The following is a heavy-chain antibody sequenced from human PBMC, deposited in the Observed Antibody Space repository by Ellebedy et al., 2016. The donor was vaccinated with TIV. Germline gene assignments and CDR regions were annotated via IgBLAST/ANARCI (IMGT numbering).Heavy chain of an antibody. CDR2: INQDGSEK. Sequence: GESLKISCAASGFTFTTFWMSWVRQGPGKGLEWVGNINQDGSEKCYGDSVKGRFTISRDNAKNSVYLQMNSLRAEDTAVYYCARENWYKDYWGQGTLVTVSS. CDR1: GFTFTTFW. D-gene: IGHD1/OR15-1a*01. V-gene: IGHV3-7*04. J-gene: IGHJ4*02. CDR3: ARENWYKDY.